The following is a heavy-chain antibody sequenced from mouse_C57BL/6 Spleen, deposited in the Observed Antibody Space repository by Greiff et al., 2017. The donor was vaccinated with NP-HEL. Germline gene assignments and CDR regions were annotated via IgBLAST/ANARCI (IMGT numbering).Heavy chain of an antibody. CDR1: GFNIKDDY. Sequence: EVQLQQSGAELVRPGASVKLSCTASGFNIKDDYMHWVKQRPEQGLECIGWIDPENGDTEYASKFQGKATITADTSSNTAYLQLSSLTSEDTAVCYCTTPYGGFAYWGQGTLVTVSA. J-gene: IGHJ3*01. CDR3: TTPYGGFAY. D-gene: IGHD1-1*01. V-gene: IGHV14-4*01. CDR2: IDPENGDT.